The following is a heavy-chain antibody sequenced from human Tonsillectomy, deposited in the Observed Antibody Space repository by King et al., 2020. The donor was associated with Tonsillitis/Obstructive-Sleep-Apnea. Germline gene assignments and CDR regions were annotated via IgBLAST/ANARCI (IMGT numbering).Heavy chain of an antibody. CDR2: IYPGDSDM. J-gene: IGHJ6*03. CDR1: GYSFTSYW. D-gene: IGHD3-10*01. Sequence: QLVQSGAEVKKPGESLKISCKGSGYSFTSYWIGWVRQMPGKGLEWMGIIYPGDSDMRYSPSFQGQVTISADKSISTAYLQWSSLKTSDTAMYYCARHGSGSYYDLYYYMDVWGKGTTVTVSS. CDR3: ARHGSGSYYDLYYYMDV. V-gene: IGHV5-51*01.